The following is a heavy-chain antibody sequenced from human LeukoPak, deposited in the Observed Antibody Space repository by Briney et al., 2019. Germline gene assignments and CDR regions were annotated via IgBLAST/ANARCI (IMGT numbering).Heavy chain of an antibody. Sequence: PGGSLRLSCAASGFTFSSYAMSWVRQAPGQGLEWVSAISGSGGSTYYADSVKGRFTISRDNSKNALYLQMNSLRAEDTAVYYCAKGGRIAAASSYYYYYGMDVWGPGTTVTVSS. CDR1: GFTFSSYA. D-gene: IGHD6-13*01. CDR2: ISGSGGST. CDR3: AKGGRIAAASSYYYYYGMDV. J-gene: IGHJ6*02. V-gene: IGHV3-23*01.